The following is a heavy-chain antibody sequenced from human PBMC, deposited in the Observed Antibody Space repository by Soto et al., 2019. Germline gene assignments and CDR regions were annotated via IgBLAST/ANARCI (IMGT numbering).Heavy chain of an antibody. CDR3: AYVGGYSTGDCSFDL. CDR1: GSTFTSSG. D-gene: IGHD5-18*01. Sequence: ASVKVSCKVSGSTFTSSGIGWVRQAPGQGLEWMGWISTYNENMDTAPQLQGRLTMTTDTSTTTAYMELTNLKFDDTALYYCAYVGGYSTGDCSFDLWGQGTPVTVSS. CDR2: ISTYNENM. V-gene: IGHV1-18*04. J-gene: IGHJ4*02.